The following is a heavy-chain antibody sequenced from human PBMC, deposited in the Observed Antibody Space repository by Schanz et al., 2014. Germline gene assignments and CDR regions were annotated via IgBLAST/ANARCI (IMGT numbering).Heavy chain of an antibody. CDR1: RYPFNTYG. D-gene: IGHD2-2*01. CDR2: ISAYTNNT. CDR3: ARDRRRYCSTASCLHDNWFDP. V-gene: IGHV1-18*01. J-gene: IGHJ5*02. Sequence: GPEVKEPGASVKVSCEASRYPFNTYGLNWVRQAPGQGLEWMGWISAYTNNTNYAQKVQGRVTMTPAPSTGTAYMELRSLRSDDTAVYYCARDRRRYCSTASCLHDNWFDPWGQGTLVIGSS.